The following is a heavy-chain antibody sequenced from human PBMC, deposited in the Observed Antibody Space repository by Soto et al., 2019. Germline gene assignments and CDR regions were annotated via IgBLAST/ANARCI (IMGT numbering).Heavy chain of an antibody. CDR1: GYSFSSLD. Sequence: ASVKVSCKASGYSFSSLDINWVRQTAGQGLEWMGWMEPSTGRTGYAQKFQGRVTMTRDTSINTAYMELTTLTSDDTAFYYCARGVSAGVDYWGQGTLVTVSS. V-gene: IGHV1-8*01. CDR3: ARGVSAGVDY. J-gene: IGHJ4*02. CDR2: MEPSTGRT. D-gene: IGHD1-26*01.